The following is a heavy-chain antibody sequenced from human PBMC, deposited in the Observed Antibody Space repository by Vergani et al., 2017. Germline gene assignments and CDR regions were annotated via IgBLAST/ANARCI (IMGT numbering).Heavy chain of an antibody. CDR3: ARTSLVGTCTGGYCKRELKYFDP. Sequence: QVRRQESGPGLVKPSETLSLTCSVSGCSTSGYYWSWIRQPPGKELEGMGYMYHSGSTNYNPSLETRVTISGDTSKNQFYLKLNSVTAEDTAFYYCARTSLVGTCTGGYCKRELKYFDPWGQGTLVTVSS. J-gene: IGHJ5*02. CDR2: MYHSGST. D-gene: IGHD2-8*02. V-gene: IGHV4-59*01. CDR1: GCSTSGYY.